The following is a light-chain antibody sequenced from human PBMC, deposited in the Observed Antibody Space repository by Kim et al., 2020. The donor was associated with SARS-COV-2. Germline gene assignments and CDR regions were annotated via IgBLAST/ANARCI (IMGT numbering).Light chain of an antibody. J-gene: IGKJ4*01. CDR1: QSIDNW. CDR2: KLS. V-gene: IGKV1-5*03. Sequence: DIQMTQSPSTLSASVGDRVTITCRASQSIDNWLAWYQQKPGKAPKLLIYKLSNLQRGVPSRFSGSGSGTEFSLTISSLQPDDFATYYCQQYNTYPLTFGGGTKV. CDR3: QQYNTYPLT.